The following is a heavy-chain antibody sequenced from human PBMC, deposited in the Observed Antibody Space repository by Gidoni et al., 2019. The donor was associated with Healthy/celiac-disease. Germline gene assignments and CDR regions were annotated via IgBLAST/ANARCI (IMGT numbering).Heavy chain of an antibody. CDR1: GGTFSSYA. CDR3: ARERGCSVVVSCRGGDFDY. CDR2: IIPIFGTA. D-gene: IGHD2-2*01. Sequence: EVKKPGSSVKVSCKASGGTFSSYAISWVRQAPGQGLEWMGGIIPIFGTANYAQKFQGRVTITADKSTSTAYMELSSLRSEDTAVYYCARERGCSVVVSCRGGDFDYWGQGTLVTVSS. V-gene: IGHV1-69*06. J-gene: IGHJ4*02.